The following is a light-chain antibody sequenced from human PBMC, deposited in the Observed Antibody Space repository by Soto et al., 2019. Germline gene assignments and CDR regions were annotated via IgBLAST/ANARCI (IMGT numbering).Light chain of an antibody. Sequence: DIQMTQSPSSLSASVGDRVTITCRASQTISNYLNWYQQKPGKAPKLLIYAASTLQSGVPSRFSGSGSGTDFPLTITSLQPEDFATYYCQQSWSTPIPFGQGTRLEIE. J-gene: IGKJ5*01. V-gene: IGKV1-39*01. CDR3: QQSWSTPIP. CDR2: AAS. CDR1: QTISNY.